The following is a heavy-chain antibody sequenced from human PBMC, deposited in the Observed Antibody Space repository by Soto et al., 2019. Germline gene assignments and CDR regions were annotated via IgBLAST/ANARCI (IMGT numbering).Heavy chain of an antibody. CDR3: ARAWVTTIWYFDL. V-gene: IGHV4-30-4*01. CDR1: GGSISSGDYY. J-gene: IGHJ2*01. D-gene: IGHD4-17*01. CDR2: IYYSGST. Sequence: QVQLQESGPGLVKPSQTLSLTCTVSGGSISSGDYYWSWIRQPPGKGLEWIGYIYYSGSTYYNPPLKSRVTISVDTSKNQFSLKLSSVTAADPAVYYCARAWVTTIWYFDLWGRGTLVTVSS.